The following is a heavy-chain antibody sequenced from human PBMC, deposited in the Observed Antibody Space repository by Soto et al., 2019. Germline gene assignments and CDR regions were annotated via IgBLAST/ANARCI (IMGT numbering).Heavy chain of an antibody. J-gene: IGHJ4*02. CDR2: ISGSGSST. Sequence: GGSLRLSCAASGFTFISYAMSWVLQAPGKGLEWVSAISGSGSSTYYADSVKGRFTISRDNSKNTLYLQMNSLRAEDTGVYYCAKDYAYGDNGRFDCWGQGTLVTVSS. CDR3: AKDYAYGDNGRFDC. V-gene: IGHV3-23*01. D-gene: IGHD4-17*01. CDR1: GFTFISYA.